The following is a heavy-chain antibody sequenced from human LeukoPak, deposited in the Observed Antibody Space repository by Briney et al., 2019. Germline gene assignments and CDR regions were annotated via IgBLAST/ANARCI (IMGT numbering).Heavy chain of an antibody. D-gene: IGHD6-6*01. Sequence: SETLSLTCAVYGGSFSGYYWSWIRQPPGKGLEWIGEINHSGSTNYNPSLKSRVTISVDTSKNQFSLKLSSVTAADTAVYYCARRPYSSFPYNWFDPWGQGTLVTVSS. CDR2: INHSGST. CDR3: ARRPYSSFPYNWFDP. CDR1: GGSFSGYY. V-gene: IGHV4-34*01. J-gene: IGHJ5*02.